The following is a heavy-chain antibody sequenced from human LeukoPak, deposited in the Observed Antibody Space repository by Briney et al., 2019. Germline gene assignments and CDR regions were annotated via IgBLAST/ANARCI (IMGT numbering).Heavy chain of an antibody. J-gene: IGHJ4*02. Sequence: SETLSLTCTVSGGSISSYYWSWIRQPPGKGLEWIGEIYHSGTTNYNPSLKSRVTISVDKSKNQFSLKLSSVTAADTAVYYCARRDYYDSGSYALDYWGQGTLVTVSS. D-gene: IGHD3-10*01. V-gene: IGHV4-59*12. CDR2: IYHSGTT. CDR3: ARRDYYDSGSYALDY. CDR1: GGSISSYY.